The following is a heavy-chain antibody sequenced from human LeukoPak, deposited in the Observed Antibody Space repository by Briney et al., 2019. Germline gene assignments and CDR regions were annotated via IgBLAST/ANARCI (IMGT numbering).Heavy chain of an antibody. CDR3: ARVACSSTSCHARFVY. CDR1: GGSFSGYY. V-gene: IGHV4-34*01. D-gene: IGHD2-2*01. CDR2: INHSGST. J-gene: IGHJ4*01. Sequence: PSETLSLTCAVYGGSFSGYYWSWIRQPPGKGLEWIGEINHSGSTNYNPSLKSRVTISVDTSKNQFSLKLNSVTNAETAVYFCARVACSSTSCHARFVYWGDGALVTVSS.